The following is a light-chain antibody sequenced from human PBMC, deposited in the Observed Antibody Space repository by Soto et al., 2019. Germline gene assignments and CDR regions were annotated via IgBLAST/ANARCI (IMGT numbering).Light chain of an antibody. CDR1: QSVSSY. Sequence: EIVLTQSPGTLSLSPGEIATLSCRASQSVSSYLAWYQQKPGQAPRLLIYDASNRATGIQARFSGSGSGTEFTLTIRSLEPEDFAVYYCKQRSNWPTCGQGTKVDIK. CDR3: KQRSNWPT. V-gene: IGKV3-11*01. CDR2: DAS. J-gene: IGKJ1*01.